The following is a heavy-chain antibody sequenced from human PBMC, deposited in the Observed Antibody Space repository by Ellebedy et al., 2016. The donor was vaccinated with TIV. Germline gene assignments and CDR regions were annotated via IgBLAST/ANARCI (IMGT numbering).Heavy chain of an antibody. D-gene: IGHD3-3*01. J-gene: IGHJ4*02. V-gene: IGHV3-66*01. CDR3: ASLKLLFGVVISIFDY. CDR2: IYSGGST. CDR1: GFTVSTNY. Sequence: GESLKISCAASGFTVSTNYMSWVRQAPGKGLEWVSVIYSGGSTYYADSVKGRFTISRDNSKNTLYLQMNSLRAEDTAVYYCASLKLLFGVVISIFDYWGQGTLVTVSS.